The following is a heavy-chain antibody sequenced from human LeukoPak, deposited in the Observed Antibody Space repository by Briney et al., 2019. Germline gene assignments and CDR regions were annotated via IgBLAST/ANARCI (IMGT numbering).Heavy chain of an antibody. CDR2: INPNSGGT. CDR1: GYTFTSYY. Sequence: ASVKVSCKASGYTFTSYYIHWVRQAPGQGLEWMGRINPNSGGTNYAQKFQGRVTMTRDTAISTAYMELSRLRSDDTAVYYCAREVAYYYDSSGYPYYFDCWGQGTLVTVSS. CDR3: AREVAYYYDSSGYPYYFDC. V-gene: IGHV1-2*06. J-gene: IGHJ4*02. D-gene: IGHD3-22*01.